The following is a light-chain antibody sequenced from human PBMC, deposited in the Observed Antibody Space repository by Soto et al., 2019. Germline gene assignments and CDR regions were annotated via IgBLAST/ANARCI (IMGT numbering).Light chain of an antibody. V-gene: IGLV1-40*01. CDR2: GNT. Sequence: QSVLTQPPSVSGAPVQRVTISCTGSSSNLGAGYDVQWYRQVLGTAPELLIYGNTIRPSGVPDRISASKSGGSASLAITGLQAEDEADYYCQSYDTSLSGSVFGTGTKLTVL. J-gene: IGLJ1*01. CDR1: SSNLGAGYD. CDR3: QSYDTSLSGSV.